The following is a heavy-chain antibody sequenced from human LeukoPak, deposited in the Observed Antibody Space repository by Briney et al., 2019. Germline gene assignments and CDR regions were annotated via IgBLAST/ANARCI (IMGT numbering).Heavy chain of an antibody. CDR3: ARGVEYSSSSGLGY. J-gene: IGHJ4*02. Sequence: SVTLSLTCTVSGGSISSYYWSWIRQPPGKGLEWIGYIYYSGSTNYNPSLKSRVTISVDTSKNQFSLKLSSVTAAGTAVYYCARGVEYSSSSGLGYWGQGTLVTVSS. CDR2: IYYSGST. V-gene: IGHV4-59*01. D-gene: IGHD6-6*01. CDR1: GGSISSYY.